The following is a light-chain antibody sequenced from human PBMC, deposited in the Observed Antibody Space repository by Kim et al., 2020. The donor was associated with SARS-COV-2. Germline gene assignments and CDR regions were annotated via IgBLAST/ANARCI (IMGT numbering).Light chain of an antibody. V-gene: IGKV3D-15*03. CDR3: QQYNNWPPT. CDR1: QSVSSN. J-gene: IGKJ4*01. CDR2: GAS. Sequence: EIVMTQSPATLSVSPGERATLSCRASQSVSSNLAWYQQKPGQAPRLLIYGASIRATGIPARFSGSGSGTEFTLTISILQSEDFAVYYCQQYNNWPPTFGGGTKVEI.